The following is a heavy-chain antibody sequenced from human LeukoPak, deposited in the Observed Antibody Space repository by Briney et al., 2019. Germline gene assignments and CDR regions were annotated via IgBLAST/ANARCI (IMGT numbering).Heavy chain of an antibody. Sequence: GSLRLSCAASGFTFSDYYMTWIRQAPGKGLEWIGEINHSGSTNYNPSLKSRVTISVDTSKNQFSLKLSSVTAADTAVYYCARGNCSSTSCYALDYWGQGTLVTVSS. V-gene: IGHV4-34*01. CDR3: ARGNCSSTSCYALDY. CDR2: INHSGST. J-gene: IGHJ4*02. D-gene: IGHD2-2*01. CDR1: GFTFSDYY.